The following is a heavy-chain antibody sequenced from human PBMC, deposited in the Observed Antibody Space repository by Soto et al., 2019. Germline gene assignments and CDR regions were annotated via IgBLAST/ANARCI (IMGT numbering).Heavy chain of an antibody. CDR3: ARSYSTVAYNWFDP. CDR2: INAGNGNT. V-gene: IGHV1-3*01. Sequence: ASVKVSCQASGYTFTSYAMHWVRQAPGQRLEWMGWINAGNGNTKYSQKFQGRVTITRDTSASTAYMELSSLRSEDTAVYYCARSYSTVAYNWFDPWGQGTLVTVSS. D-gene: IGHD2-8*02. J-gene: IGHJ5*02. CDR1: GYTFTSYA.